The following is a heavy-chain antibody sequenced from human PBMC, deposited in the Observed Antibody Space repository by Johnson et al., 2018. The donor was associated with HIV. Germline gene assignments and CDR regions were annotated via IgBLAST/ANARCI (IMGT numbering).Heavy chain of an antibody. Sequence: VQLVESGGGLVQPGGSLRLSCGASGFTFSDYWMSWVRQAPGKGLEWVASIKQDGSQKYYVDSVKGRFTISRDNAKNSVYLQMNSLRAEDTAVYYCARELGGSSLPFGAFDIWGQGTMVTVSS. CDR1: GFTFSDYW. CDR2: IKQDGSQK. D-gene: IGHD6-13*01. V-gene: IGHV3-7*05. J-gene: IGHJ3*02. CDR3: ARELGGSSLPFGAFDI.